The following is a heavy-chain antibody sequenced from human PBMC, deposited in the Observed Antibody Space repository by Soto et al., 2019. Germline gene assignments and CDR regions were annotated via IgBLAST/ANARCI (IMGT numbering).Heavy chain of an antibody. CDR1: GYTFTSYG. CDR2: ISAYNGNT. J-gene: IGHJ4*02. D-gene: IGHD2-2*01. Sequence: ASVKVSCKASGYTFTSYGISWVRQAPGQGLEWMGWISAYNGNTNYAQKLQGRVTMTTDTSTSTAYMELRSLRSDDTAVYYCARDRFLGYCSSTSCYEAVDFDYWGQGTLVTVSS. CDR3: ARDRFLGYCSSTSCYEAVDFDY. V-gene: IGHV1-18*01.